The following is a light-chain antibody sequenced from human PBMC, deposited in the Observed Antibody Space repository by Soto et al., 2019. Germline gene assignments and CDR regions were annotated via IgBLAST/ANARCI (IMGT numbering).Light chain of an antibody. CDR3: QQYDNSPLP. CDR1: QNVGGS. V-gene: IGKV3-15*01. J-gene: IGKJ4*01. Sequence: VMTQSPATLSVSPGERATLSCRASQNVGGSVAWYQQKPGQAPRLLIYRASTRATGIPARFSGSGSGTEFTLTISRLEPEDFAVYYCQQYDNSPLPFGGGTKVEVK. CDR2: RAS.